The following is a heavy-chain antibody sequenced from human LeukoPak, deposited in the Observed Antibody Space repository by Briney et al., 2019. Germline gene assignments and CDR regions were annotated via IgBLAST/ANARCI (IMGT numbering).Heavy chain of an antibody. Sequence: ASVKVSCKASGYTFTGYYMHWVRQAPGQGLEWMGWINPNSGDTNYAQKFQGRVTMTRDTSISTAYMELSRLRSDDTAVYYCAREHIRDYDSSGLDYWGQGTLVTVSS. V-gene: IGHV1-2*02. CDR1: GYTFTGYY. CDR2: INPNSGDT. D-gene: IGHD3-22*01. CDR3: AREHIRDYDSSGLDY. J-gene: IGHJ4*02.